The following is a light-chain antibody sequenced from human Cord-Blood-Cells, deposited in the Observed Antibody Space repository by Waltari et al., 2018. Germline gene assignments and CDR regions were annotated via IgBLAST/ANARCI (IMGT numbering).Light chain of an antibody. J-gene: IGLJ3*02. CDR3: YSAANNNLV. V-gene: IGLV3-27*01. Sequence: SYELPQPSSVSVSPRQTARITCSGDVLAKNYARWFQQKPGQAPVLEFYKDSERPSGIPERFSGSSSGTTVTLTISGAQVEDEADYYCYSAANNNLVFGGGTKLTVL. CDR1: VLAKNY. CDR2: KDS.